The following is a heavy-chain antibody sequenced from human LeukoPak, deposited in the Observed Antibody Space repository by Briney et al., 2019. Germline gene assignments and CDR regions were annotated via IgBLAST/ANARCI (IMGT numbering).Heavy chain of an antibody. CDR3: ASATGYSSGWYFDY. D-gene: IGHD6-19*01. J-gene: IGHJ4*02. V-gene: IGHV4-59*01. CDR1: GGSISSYY. CDR2: MYYSGST. Sequence: SETLSLTCTVSGGSISSYYWSWLRQPPGRGLEWIGYMYYSGSTNYNPSLKSRVTISLDTSKNQFSLKLSSVTAADTAVYYCASATGYSSGWYFDYWGQGTLVTVSS.